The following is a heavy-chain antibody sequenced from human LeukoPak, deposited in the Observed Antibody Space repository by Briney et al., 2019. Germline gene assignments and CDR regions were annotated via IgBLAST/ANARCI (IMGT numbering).Heavy chain of an antibody. CDR1: GFTFSNAW. CDR3: TTRGYYDFWSGYLDY. Sequence: GGSLRLSCAASGFTFSNAWMSWVRQAPGKGLEWVGRIKSKTDGGTTDYAAPVKGRFTISRDDSKNTLYLQMNSPKTEDTAVYYCTTRGYYDFWSGYLDYWGQGTLVTVSS. D-gene: IGHD3-3*01. V-gene: IGHV3-15*01. CDR2: IKSKTDGGTT. J-gene: IGHJ4*02.